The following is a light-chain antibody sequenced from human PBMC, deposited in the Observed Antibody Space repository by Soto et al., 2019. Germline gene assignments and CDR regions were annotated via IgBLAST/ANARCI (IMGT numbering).Light chain of an antibody. J-gene: IGLJ1*01. V-gene: IGLV1-47*01. Sequence: QSVLTQPPSASGTPGQRVSISCSGNSSNIGNNYVSWYQHLPGTAPKLLIYSNNQRPSGVPDRFSGSKSGTSASLAISGLRSEDEADYCCAAWDDSLNEYVFGDGTKVTVL. CDR2: SNN. CDR3: AAWDDSLNEYV. CDR1: SSNIGNNY.